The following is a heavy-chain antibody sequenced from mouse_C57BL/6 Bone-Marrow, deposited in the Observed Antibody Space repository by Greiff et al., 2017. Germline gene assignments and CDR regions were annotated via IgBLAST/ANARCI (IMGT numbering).Heavy chain of an antibody. V-gene: IGHV2-2*01. J-gene: IGHJ3*01. D-gene: IGHD2-2*01. CDR2: IWSGGST. CDR1: GFSLTSYG. CDR3: ARIGYDWFAY. Sequence: VKLMESGPGLVQPSQSLSITCTVSGFSLTSYGVHWVRQSPGKGLEWLGVIWSGGSTDYNAAFISRLSISKDNSKSQVFFKMNSLQADDTAIYYCARIGYDWFAYWGQGTLVTVSA.